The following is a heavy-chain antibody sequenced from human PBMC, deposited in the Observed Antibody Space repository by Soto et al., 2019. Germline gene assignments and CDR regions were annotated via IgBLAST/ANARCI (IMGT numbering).Heavy chain of an antibody. V-gene: IGHV1-2*04. D-gene: IGHD6-19*01. CDR2: INPNSGGT. CDR1: GYTFTGYY. Sequence: ASVKVSCKASGYTFTGYYMHWVRQAPGQGLEWMGWINPNSGGTNYAQMFQGWVTMTRDTSISTAYMELSRLRSDDTAVYYCARVGHSSGWTYYYFDYWGQGTLVTVSS. CDR3: ARVGHSSGWTYYYFDY. J-gene: IGHJ4*02.